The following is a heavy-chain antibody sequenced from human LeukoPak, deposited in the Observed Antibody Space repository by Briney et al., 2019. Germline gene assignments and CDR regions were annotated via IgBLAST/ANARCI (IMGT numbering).Heavy chain of an antibody. CDR2: ISGSGGST. J-gene: IGHJ4*02. D-gene: IGHD6-6*01. CDR3: AKDSLRPLYSSSSPFDY. Sequence: PGGSLRLSXAASGFTFSSYAMSWVRQAPGKGLEWVSAISGSGGSTYYADSVKGRFTISRDNSKNTLYLQMNSLRAEDTAVYYCAKDSLRPLYSSSSPFDYWGQGTLVTVSS. V-gene: IGHV3-23*01. CDR1: GFTFSSYA.